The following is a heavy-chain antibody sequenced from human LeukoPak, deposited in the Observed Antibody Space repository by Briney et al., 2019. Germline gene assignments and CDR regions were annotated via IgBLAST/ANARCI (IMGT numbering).Heavy chain of an antibody. V-gene: IGHV3-30*18. CDR3: AKDILYGRYYYDSSGYNWFDP. Sequence: GRSLRLSCAASGFTFSSYGMHWVRKAPGKGLEWVAVISYDGSNKYYADSVKGRFTISRDNSKNTLYLQMNSLRAEDTAVYYCAKDILYGRYYYDSSGYNWFDPWGQGTLVTVSS. CDR2: ISYDGSNK. CDR1: GFTFSSYG. D-gene: IGHD3-22*01. J-gene: IGHJ5*02.